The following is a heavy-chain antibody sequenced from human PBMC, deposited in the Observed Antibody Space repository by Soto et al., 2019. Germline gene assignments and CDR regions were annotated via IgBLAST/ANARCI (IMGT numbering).Heavy chain of an antibody. CDR1: GYTFTSYD. J-gene: IGHJ6*02. CDR2: MNPNSGNT. Sequence: QVQLVQSGAEVKKPGASVKVSCKASGYTFTSYDINWVRQATGQGLEWMGWMNPNSGNTGYAQKFQGRVTMTRNTSISTAYMELSSLRSEDTAVYYCARGMGSGWYGSGYYYYYGMDVWGQGTTVTVSS. V-gene: IGHV1-8*01. D-gene: IGHD6-19*01. CDR3: ARGMGSGWYGSGYYYYYGMDV.